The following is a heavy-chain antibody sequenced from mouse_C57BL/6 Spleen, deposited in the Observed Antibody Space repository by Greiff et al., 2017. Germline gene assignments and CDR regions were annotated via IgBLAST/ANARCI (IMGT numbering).Heavy chain of an antibody. J-gene: IGHJ2*01. D-gene: IGHD1-1*01. CDR2: IDPEDGET. V-gene: IGHV14-2*01. Sequence: VQLQQSGAELVKPGASVKLSCTASGFNIKDYYMHWVKQRPEQGLEWIGRIDPEDGETKYAPQFQGKATIPADTSSNTAYLQLSSLTSEDTAVYYCARRISSTTVVATDYWGQGTTLTVSS. CDR1: GFNIKDYY. CDR3: ARRISSTTVVATDY.